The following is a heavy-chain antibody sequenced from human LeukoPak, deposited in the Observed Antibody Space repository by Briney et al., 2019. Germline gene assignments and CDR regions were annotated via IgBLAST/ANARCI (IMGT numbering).Heavy chain of an antibody. J-gene: IGHJ6*03. CDR1: GFTFGTYE. V-gene: IGHV3-48*03. CDR3: ARDPGYSSGWPTYYYYYYMDV. CDR2: ISISGSTI. Sequence: GGSLRLSCAASGFTFGTYEMNWVRQAPGKGLEWVSYISISGSTIYYADSVKGRFTISRDNAKNSLYLQMNSLRAEDTAVYYCARDPGYSSGWPTYYYYYYMDVWGKGTTVTISS. D-gene: IGHD6-19*01.